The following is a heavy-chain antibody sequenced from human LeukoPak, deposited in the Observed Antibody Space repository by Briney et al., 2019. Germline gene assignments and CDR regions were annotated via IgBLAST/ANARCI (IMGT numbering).Heavy chain of an antibody. D-gene: IGHD3-22*01. V-gene: IGHV3-11*01. CDR3: ARAVRAGGDY. CDR1: GFIFSDYY. Sequence: PGGSLRLSCAASGFIFSDYYMTWIRQAPGKGLEWVSYISPSGSDIYYADSVKGRFTTSRDNGKNSVYLQMNSLRADDTAMYYCARAVRAGGDYWGQGTLVTVSS. J-gene: IGHJ4*02. CDR2: ISPSGSDI.